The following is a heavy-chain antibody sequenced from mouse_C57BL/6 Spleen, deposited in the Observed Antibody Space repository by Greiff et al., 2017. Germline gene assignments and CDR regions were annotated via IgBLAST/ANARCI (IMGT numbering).Heavy chain of an antibody. J-gene: IGHJ1*03. Sequence: VQLVESGAELAKPGASVKLSCKASGYTFTSYWMHWVKQRPGQGLEWIGYINPSSGNTKYNQKFKDKATLTADKSSSTAYMQLSRLTYEDSAVYYCAREPHYYGSSYWYFDVWGTGTAVTVSS. CDR3: AREPHYYGSSYWYFDV. D-gene: IGHD1-1*01. CDR2: INPSSGNT. CDR1: GYTFTSYW. V-gene: IGHV1-7*01.